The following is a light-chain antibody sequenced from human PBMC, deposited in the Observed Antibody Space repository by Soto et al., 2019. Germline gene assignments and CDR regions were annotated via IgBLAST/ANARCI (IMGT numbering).Light chain of an antibody. J-gene: IGKJ2*01. CDR2: WAS. CDR3: QQYYSTPQT. Sequence: DIVMTQSPDSLAASLGERATINCKYSQSILYSSNNKNYLAWYQQKPGLPPKLLIYWASTRESGVPDRFSASGSGTDFTLTISSVQAEDVAVYYCQQYYSTPQTFGQGTKLEIK. CDR1: QSILYSSNNKNY. V-gene: IGKV4-1*01.